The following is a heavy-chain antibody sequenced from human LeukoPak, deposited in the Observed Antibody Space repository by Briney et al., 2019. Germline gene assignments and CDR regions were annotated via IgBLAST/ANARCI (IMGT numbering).Heavy chain of an antibody. CDR1: GYTFTGYY. CDR3: GRDGGNGYLADY. D-gene: IGHD3-3*01. CDR2: INPNNGGT. Sequence: PSVKVSCKASGYTFTGYYLHWVRQAPGQGLEWMGYINPNNGGTNYAQKFQGRVTMTRDTSISSAYMELSSLRSDDTAVYYCGRDGGNGYLADYWGQGTLVTVSS. J-gene: IGHJ4*02. V-gene: IGHV1-2*02.